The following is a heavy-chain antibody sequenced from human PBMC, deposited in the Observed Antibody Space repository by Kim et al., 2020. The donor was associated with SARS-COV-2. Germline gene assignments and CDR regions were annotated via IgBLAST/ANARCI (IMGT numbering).Heavy chain of an antibody. D-gene: IGHD3-3*02. J-gene: IGHJ6*02. Sequence: GGSLRLSCAASGFTVSSNYMSWVRQAPGKGLEWVSVIYSGGSTYYADSVKGRFTISRDNSKNTLYLQMNSLRAEDTAVYYCARTAFLEWSDYYYYYGMDVWGQGTTVTVSS. V-gene: IGHV3-66*01. CDR2: IYSGGST. CDR1: GFTVSSNY. CDR3: ARTAFLEWSDYYYYYGMDV.